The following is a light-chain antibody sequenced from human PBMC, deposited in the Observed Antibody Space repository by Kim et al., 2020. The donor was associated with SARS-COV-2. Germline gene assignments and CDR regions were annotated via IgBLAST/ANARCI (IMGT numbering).Light chain of an antibody. V-gene: IGKV3-20*01. CDR2: GAS. J-gene: IGKJ4*01. CDR1: QSVTSSY. Sequence: EIVLTQSPGTLSLSPGEGATLSCRASQSVTSSYLAWYQQKPGQAPRLLIYGASNRATDTPDRFSGSGSGTDFTLTISRLEPEDFAVYYCQQYGSSPPVTFGGGTKVDIK. CDR3: QQYGSSPPVT.